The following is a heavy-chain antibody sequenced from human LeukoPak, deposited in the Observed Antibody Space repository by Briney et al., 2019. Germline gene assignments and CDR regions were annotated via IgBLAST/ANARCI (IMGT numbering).Heavy chain of an antibody. D-gene: IGHD1-14*01. V-gene: IGHV4-34*01. CDR2: INHSGST. J-gene: IGHJ5*02. CDR3: ARAGYRIKNNWFDP. CDR1: GGSISSYY. Sequence: PSETLSLTCTVSGGSISSYYWSWIRQPPGKGLEWIGEINHSGSTNYNPSLKSRVTISVDTSKNQFSLKLSSVTAADTTVYYCARAGYRIKNNWFDPWGQGTLVTVSS.